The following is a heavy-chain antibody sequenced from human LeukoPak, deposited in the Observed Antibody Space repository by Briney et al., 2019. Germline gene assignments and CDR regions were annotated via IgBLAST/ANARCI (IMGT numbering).Heavy chain of an antibody. J-gene: IGHJ6*03. D-gene: IGHD6-19*01. CDR3: ARVPPNYSSGWSIIYYYMDV. Sequence: AGGSLRLSCAASGFTFGDYYMSWIRQAPGKGLEWVSYISSSGSTIYYADSVKGRFTISRDNAKNSLYLQMNSLRAEDTAVYYCARVPPNYSSGWSIIYYYMDVWGKGTTVTVSS. CDR1: GFTFGDYY. V-gene: IGHV3-11*04. CDR2: ISSSGSTI.